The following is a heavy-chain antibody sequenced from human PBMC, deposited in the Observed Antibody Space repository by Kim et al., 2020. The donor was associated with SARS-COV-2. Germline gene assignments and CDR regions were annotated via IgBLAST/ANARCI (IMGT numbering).Heavy chain of an antibody. V-gene: IGHV1-18*04. CDR3: ARGALHDCSSASCQNWFDP. Sequence: ASVKVSCRASGYIFTNYGLSWVRQAPGQGLEWMGWINVYNGNTNYAQNLQGRIIMTTDTSTSTAYMELRSLRSDDTAVYYCARGALHDCSSASCQNWFDPWGQGTLVTVSS. CDR1: GYIFTNYG. D-gene: IGHD2-2*01. CDR2: INVYNGNT. J-gene: IGHJ5*02.